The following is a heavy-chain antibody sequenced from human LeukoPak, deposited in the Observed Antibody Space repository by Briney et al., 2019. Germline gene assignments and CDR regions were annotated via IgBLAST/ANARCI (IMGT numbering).Heavy chain of an antibody. CDR3: ARDFSDFWSGYLDY. CDR1: GFTFSSYA. V-gene: IGHV3-23*01. D-gene: IGHD3-3*01. J-gene: IGHJ4*02. Sequence: PGGSLRLSCAASGFTFSSYAMSWVRQAPGKGLEWVSAISGSGGSTYYADSVKGRFTISRDNSKNTLYLQMNSLRAEDTAVYYCARDFSDFWSGYLDYWGQGTLVTVSS. CDR2: ISGSGGST.